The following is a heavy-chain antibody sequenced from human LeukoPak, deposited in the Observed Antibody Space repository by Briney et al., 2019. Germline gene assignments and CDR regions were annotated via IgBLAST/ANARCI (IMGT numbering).Heavy chain of an antibody. CDR1: GYTFTSYD. Sequence: ASVKVSCKASGYTFTSYDINWVRQATGQGPEWMGWMRSNSGDTGYAQNFQGRVTMTRDTSISTAYMELSSLRSEDTAVYYCARGPPNWGYDYWGQGTLVTVSS. D-gene: IGHD7-27*01. CDR2: MRSNSGDT. J-gene: IGHJ4*02. V-gene: IGHV1-8*01. CDR3: ARGPPNWGYDY.